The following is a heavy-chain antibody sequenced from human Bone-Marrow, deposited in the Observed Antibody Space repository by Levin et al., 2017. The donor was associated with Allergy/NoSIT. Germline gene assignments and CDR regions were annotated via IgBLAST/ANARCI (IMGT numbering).Heavy chain of an antibody. Sequence: PSETLSLTCTVSGGSISSGDFYWSWIRQPPGKGLEWIGYIYYSGYTYYNPSLKSRVTISVDTSKNQFSLNLNSVTAADTAVYFCARALLRAVTHPCNWFDPWGQGTLVTVSS. CDR1: GGSISSGDFY. D-gene: IGHD4-17*01. J-gene: IGHJ5*02. CDR2: IYYSGYT. V-gene: IGHV4-30-4*01. CDR3: ARALLRAVTHPCNWFDP.